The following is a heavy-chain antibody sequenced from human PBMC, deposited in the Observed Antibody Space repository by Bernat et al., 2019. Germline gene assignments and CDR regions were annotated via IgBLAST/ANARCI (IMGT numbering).Heavy chain of an antibody. Sequence: GGGRVKPGGSLRLSCAASGFTCSSYSMNWVRQAPGKGLEWVSSISSSSSYIYYADSVKGRFTISRDNAKNSLYLQMNSLRAEDTAVYYCARDGYNLLGIDYWGQGTLVTVSS. CDR2: ISSSSSYI. CDR1: GFTCSSYS. V-gene: IGHV3-21*01. CDR3: ARDGYNLLGIDY. J-gene: IGHJ4*02. D-gene: IGHD5-12*01.